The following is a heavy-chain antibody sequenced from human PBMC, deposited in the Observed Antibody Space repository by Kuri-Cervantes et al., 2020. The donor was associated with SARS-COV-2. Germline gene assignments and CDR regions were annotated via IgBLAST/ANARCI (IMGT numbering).Heavy chain of an antibody. J-gene: IGHJ3*02. Sequence: SETLSLTCTVSGGSISSSSYYWGWIRQPPGKGLEWIGSIFHTGSSYFNPSLESRVTISVDTSKNQFSLKLSSVTAADTAVYYCARLGLGGGSYYGPPPSAFDIWGQGTMVTVSS. CDR3: ARLGLGGGSYYGPPPSAFDI. D-gene: IGHD1-26*01. CDR1: GGSISSSSYY. V-gene: IGHV4-39*07. CDR2: IFHTGSS.